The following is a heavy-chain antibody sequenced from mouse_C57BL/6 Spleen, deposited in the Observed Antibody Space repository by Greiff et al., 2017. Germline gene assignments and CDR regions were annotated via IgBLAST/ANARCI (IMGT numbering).Heavy chain of an antibody. CDR3: AREVMYSNYVGWYFDV. CDR1: GYTFTSYW. Sequence: QVQLQQPGAELVKPGASVKLSCKASGYTFTSYWMHWVKQRPGQGLEWIGMIHPNSGSTNYNEKFKSKATLTVDKSSSTAYMQLSSLTSEDSAFYYCAREVMYSNYVGWYFDVWGTGTTVTVSS. J-gene: IGHJ1*03. D-gene: IGHD2-5*01. CDR2: IHPNSGST. V-gene: IGHV1-64*01.